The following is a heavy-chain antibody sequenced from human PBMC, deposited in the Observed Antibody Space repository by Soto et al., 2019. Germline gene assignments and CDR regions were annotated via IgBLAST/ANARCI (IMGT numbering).Heavy chain of an antibody. V-gene: IGHV4-31*11. J-gene: IGHJ5*02. CDR3: ARSVFP. Sequence: SETLSLTCAVSGGSISSGGYSWSWSRQPPGKSLEWIGYIYYSGSTYYYPSLNSRVTISVDTSKNQFSLKLSSVTAADTAVYYCARSVFPWGQGTRVTVS. CDR1: GGSISSGGYS. CDR2: IYYSGST.